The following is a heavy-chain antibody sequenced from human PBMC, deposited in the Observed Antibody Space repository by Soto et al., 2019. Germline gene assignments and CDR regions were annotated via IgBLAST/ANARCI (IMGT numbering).Heavy chain of an antibody. CDR3: AAGRGVVDQYDY. V-gene: IGHV3-66*01. J-gene: IGHJ4*02. CDR2: IYSGGST. D-gene: IGHD2-15*01. CDR1: GFTGSSNY. Sequence: EVQLVESGGGLVQPGVSLRLSCAASGFTGSSNYMTWVRQAPGKGLEWVSVIYSGGSTYYADSVKGRFIISRDNSKNTLYLQMNSLRGEDTAVYYCAAGRGVVDQYDYWGQGTLVTVSS.